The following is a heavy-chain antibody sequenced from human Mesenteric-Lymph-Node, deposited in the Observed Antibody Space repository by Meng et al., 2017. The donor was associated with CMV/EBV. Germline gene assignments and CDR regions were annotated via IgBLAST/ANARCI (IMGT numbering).Heavy chain of an antibody. V-gene: IGHV3-23*01. Sequence: GESLKISCAASGFSFSSYGMHWVRQAPGKGLEWVSGISGSGGSTYDADSVKGRFIISRDNAKNSLYLQMNSLRAEDTALYYCAKGYCSSTSCSFDYWGQGTLVTVSS. CDR2: ISGSGGST. J-gene: IGHJ4*02. D-gene: IGHD2-2*01. CDR1: GFSFSSYG. CDR3: AKGYCSSTSCSFDY.